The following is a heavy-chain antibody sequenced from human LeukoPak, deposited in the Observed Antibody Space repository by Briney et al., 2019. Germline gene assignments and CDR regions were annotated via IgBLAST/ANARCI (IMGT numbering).Heavy chain of an antibody. D-gene: IGHD3-16*01. CDR2: ISWSSGSI. Sequence: GGSLRLSCAASGFTFDDYAMHWVRQAPGKGLEWVSGISWSSGSIGYADSVKGRFTISGDNAKNFLYLQMNSLRAEDMALYYCAKDIQPEPYEVGAFDIWGQGTMVTVSS. V-gene: IGHV3-9*03. J-gene: IGHJ3*02. CDR3: AKDIQPEPYEVGAFDI. CDR1: GFTFDDYA.